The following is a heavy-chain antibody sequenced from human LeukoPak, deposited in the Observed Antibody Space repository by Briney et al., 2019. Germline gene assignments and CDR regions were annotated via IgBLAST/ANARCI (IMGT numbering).Heavy chain of an antibody. J-gene: IGHJ4*02. CDR3: ARVGITMVRGVLYYFDY. D-gene: IGHD3-10*01. Sequence: ASVKVSCKASGGTFSSYAISWVRQAPGQGLEWMGRIIPILGIANYAQKFQGRVTITADKSTSTAYMELRSLRSDDTAVYYCARVGITMVRGVLYYFDYWGQGTLVTVSS. CDR1: GGTFSSYA. CDR2: IIPILGIA. V-gene: IGHV1-69*04.